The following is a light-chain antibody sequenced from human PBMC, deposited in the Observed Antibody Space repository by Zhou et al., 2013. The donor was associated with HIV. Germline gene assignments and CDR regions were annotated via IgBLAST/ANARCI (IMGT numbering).Light chain of an antibody. V-gene: IGKV3-20*01. CDR2: GAS. J-gene: IGKJ2*01. CDR1: ESVSSTY. Sequence: EIVLTQSPGTMSLSPGERATLSCRASESVSSTYLAWYQQKPGQAPRLLIHGASNRATGIPDRFSGSGSGTDFTLTISRLEPEDFVVYYCQQYAYSQFTFGQGTKLEI. CDR3: QQYAYSQFT.